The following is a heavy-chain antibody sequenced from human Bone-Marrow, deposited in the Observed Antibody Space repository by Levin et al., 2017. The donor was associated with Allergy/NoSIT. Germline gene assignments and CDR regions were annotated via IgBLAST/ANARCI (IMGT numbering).Heavy chain of an antibody. V-gene: IGHV4-30-4*01. D-gene: IGHD3-9*01. CDR1: GDSMTSGDFY. CDR2: IYYGGTA. CDR3: ARGILTASNFDY. J-gene: IGHJ4*02. Sequence: SETLSLTCTVSGDSMTSGDFYWSWIRQPPGTGLEWIGYIYYGGTAYYNSSLKSRTTISGDRSKNQFSLRLTSLTAADTAVYYCARGILTASNFDYWGQGTLVTVSS.